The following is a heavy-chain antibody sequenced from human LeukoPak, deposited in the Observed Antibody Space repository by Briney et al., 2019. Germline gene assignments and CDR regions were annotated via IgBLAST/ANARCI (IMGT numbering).Heavy chain of an antibody. V-gene: IGHV4-34*01. CDR3: ARGGGFGESRD. CDR1: GGSFSGYY. Sequence: SETLSLTCAVYGGSFSGYYWSWIRQPPGKGLEWIGEINHSGSTNYNPSLKSRVTISVDTSKNQFSLKLSSVTAADTAVYYCARGGGFGESRDWGQGTLVTVSS. D-gene: IGHD3-10*01. J-gene: IGHJ4*02. CDR2: INHSGST.